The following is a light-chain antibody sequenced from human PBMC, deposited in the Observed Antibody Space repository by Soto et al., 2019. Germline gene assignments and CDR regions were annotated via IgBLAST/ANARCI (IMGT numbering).Light chain of an antibody. V-gene: IGKV3-20*01. Sequence: EIVLTQSPGTLSLSPGERATLSCRASQSVSSSYLAWYQQKPGQAPRLLIYGASSRATGIPDRFRGSGSGTDFTLTISRLEPEDFAVYYCQQYSSSPRTFGQGTKVEIK. CDR3: QQYSSSPRT. CDR1: QSVSSSY. CDR2: GAS. J-gene: IGKJ1*01.